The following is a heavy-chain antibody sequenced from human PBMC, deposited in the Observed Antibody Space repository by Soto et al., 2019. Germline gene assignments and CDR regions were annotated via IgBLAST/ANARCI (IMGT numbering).Heavy chain of an antibody. CDR3: ATDSSGFNCFDT. CDR2: INAGNGNT. V-gene: IGHV1-3*01. Sequence: APVKVSCKASGYTFTSYAMHWVRQAPGQRLEWMGWINAGNGNTKYSQKFQGRVTITRDTSARTAYMELSSLRSEDTAVYYCATDSSGFNCFDTWGQGSPLSVSA. J-gene: IGHJ5*02. D-gene: IGHD3-22*01. CDR1: GYTFTSYA.